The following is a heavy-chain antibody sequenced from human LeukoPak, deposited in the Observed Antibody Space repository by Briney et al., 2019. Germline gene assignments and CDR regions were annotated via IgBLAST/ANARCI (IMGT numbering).Heavy chain of an antibody. CDR3: AKGISRGPNARFDY. D-gene: IGHD1-20*01. V-gene: IGHV3-23*01. J-gene: IGHJ4*02. CDR1: GFTFSSYA. CDR2: ISGSGGST. Sequence: GGSLRLSCAASGFTFSSYAMSWVRQAPGKGLEWVAAISGSGGSTYYADSVKGRFTISRDNSKNTLYLQMNSLRAEDTAVYYCAKGISRGPNARFDYWGQGTLVTVSS.